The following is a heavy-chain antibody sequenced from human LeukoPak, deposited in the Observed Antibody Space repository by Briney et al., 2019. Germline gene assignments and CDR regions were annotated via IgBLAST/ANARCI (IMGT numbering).Heavy chain of an antibody. CDR3: ARDGEGTPMIPLDY. D-gene: IGHD3-22*01. CDR2: INTNTGNP. Sequence: AASVKVSCKASGYTFTYYAMNWVRQAPGQGLEWMGWINTNTGNPTYAQGFTGRFVFSLDTSVSTTYLQITSLKADDTAVYYCARDGEGTPMIPLDYWGQGTLVTVSS. J-gene: IGHJ4*02. V-gene: IGHV7-4-1*02. CDR1: GYTFTYYA.